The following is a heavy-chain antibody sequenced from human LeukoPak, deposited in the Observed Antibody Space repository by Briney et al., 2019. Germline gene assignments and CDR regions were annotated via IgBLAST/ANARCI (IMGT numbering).Heavy chain of an antibody. D-gene: IGHD3-22*01. CDR2: INQDGSEK. CDR3: ARRGQRHYYDSSGYYSLDY. Sequence: PGGSLRLSCAASGFTFSSYWMTWVRQAPGKGPEWVANINQDGSEKYYVDSVKGRFTISRDNPKNSLYLQMSGLRAEDTAVYYCARRGQRHYYDSSGYYSLDYWGQGTLVTVSS. V-gene: IGHV3-7*01. CDR1: GFTFSSYW. J-gene: IGHJ4*02.